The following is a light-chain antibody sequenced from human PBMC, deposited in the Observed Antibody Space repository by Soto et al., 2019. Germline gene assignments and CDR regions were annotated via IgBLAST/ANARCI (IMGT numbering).Light chain of an antibody. CDR1: QSLLHSNGKTF. CDR2: LGS. Sequence: DIVMTQSPLSLPVTPGEPASISCRSSQSLLHSNGKTFLDWYVHKSGQSPQVLIYLGSNRASGVPDRFSGSWSGTDFTLQISRVEAEDVGVYYCMQALQTPYTFGQGTKLEIK. CDR3: MQALQTPYT. J-gene: IGKJ2*01. V-gene: IGKV2-28*01.